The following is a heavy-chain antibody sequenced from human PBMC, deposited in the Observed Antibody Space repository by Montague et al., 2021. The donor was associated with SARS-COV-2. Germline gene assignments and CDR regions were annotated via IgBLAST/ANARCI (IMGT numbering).Heavy chain of an antibody. D-gene: IGHD2-15*01. Sequence: SLRLSCAASGFTFSSYAMHWVRQAPGKGLEWVSVISCDGSNKYYXDSVKGRFNISRDNSKNTLYLQMNSLRAEDTAVYYCARGCRGAYYYGMDVWGQGTTVTVSS. CDR1: GFTFSSYA. CDR2: ISCDGSNK. J-gene: IGHJ6*02. CDR3: ARGCRGAYYYGMDV. V-gene: IGHV3-30-3*01.